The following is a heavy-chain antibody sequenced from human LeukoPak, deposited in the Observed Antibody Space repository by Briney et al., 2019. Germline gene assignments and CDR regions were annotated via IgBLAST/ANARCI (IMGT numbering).Heavy chain of an antibody. V-gene: IGHV4-59*01. CDR1: GDSISSYY. CDR2: IYYSGST. J-gene: IGHJ4*02. CDR3: ARVTGYVIEDNFDY. D-gene: IGHD2-15*01. Sequence: SETLSLTCTVPGDSISSYYWSWIRQPPGKGLEWIGYIYYSGSTNYNPSLKSRVTISVDTSKNQFSLKLRSVTAADTAVYYCARVTGYVIEDNFDYWGQGTLVTVSS.